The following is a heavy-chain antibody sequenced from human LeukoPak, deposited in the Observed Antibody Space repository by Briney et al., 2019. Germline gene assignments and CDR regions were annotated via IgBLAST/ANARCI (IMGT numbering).Heavy chain of an antibody. J-gene: IGHJ6*03. Sequence: SETLSLTCAVSGGSISSSNWWSWVRQPPGKGLEWIGEIYHSGSTNYNPSLKSRVTISVDKSKNQFSLKLSSVTAADTAVYYCARDHDFWSGSPHYMGVWGKGTTVTVSS. D-gene: IGHD3-3*01. V-gene: IGHV4-4*02. CDR1: GGSISSSNW. CDR2: IYHSGST. CDR3: ARDHDFWSGSPHYMGV.